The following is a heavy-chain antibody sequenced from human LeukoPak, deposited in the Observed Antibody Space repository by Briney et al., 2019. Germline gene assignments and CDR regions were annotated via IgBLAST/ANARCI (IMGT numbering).Heavy chain of an antibody. D-gene: IGHD4-17*01. J-gene: IGHJ4*02. CDR1: GFTFSSYS. V-gene: IGHV3-21*01. CDR3: AREVETTVTVPMDY. CDR2: ISSSSSYI. Sequence: GGSLRLSCAASGFTFSSYSMNWVRQAPGKGLEWVSSISSSSSYIYHADSVKGRFTISRDNAKNSLYLQMNSLRAEDTAVYYCAREVETTVTVPMDYWGQGTLVTVSS.